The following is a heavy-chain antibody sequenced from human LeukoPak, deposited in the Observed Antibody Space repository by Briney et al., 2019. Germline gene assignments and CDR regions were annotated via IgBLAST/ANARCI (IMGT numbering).Heavy chain of an antibody. CDR2: ISYSGST. CDR1: GGSITTYY. CDR3: AGSSGWSGVLDY. D-gene: IGHD6-19*01. V-gene: IGHV4-59*13. Sequence: PSETLSLTGTVSGGSITTYYWSWIRQPPGKGLEWIGYISYSGSTNNNPSLKSRVTTSLDTSKNRLSLKLTSVTAADSAVYYCAGSSGWSGVLDYWGQGTLVTVSS. J-gene: IGHJ4*02.